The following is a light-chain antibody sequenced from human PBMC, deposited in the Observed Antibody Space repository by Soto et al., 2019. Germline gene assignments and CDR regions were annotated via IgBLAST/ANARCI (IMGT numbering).Light chain of an antibody. J-gene: IGKJ1*01. Sequence: EIVMTQSPATMLLSTGETATLSCRASQSVRKNLAWYQQKPGHAPRLLIYGTSNRATGIPDRISGIRSGTEFPLTISSLQSEYFGVYYCQQFDDWPTFGQGTKVDIK. CDR1: QSVRKN. V-gene: IGKV3-15*01. CDR2: GTS. CDR3: QQFDDWPT.